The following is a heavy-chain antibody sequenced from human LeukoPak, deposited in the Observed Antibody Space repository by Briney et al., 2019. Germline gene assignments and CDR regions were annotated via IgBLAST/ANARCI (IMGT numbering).Heavy chain of an antibody. CDR1: GFTFRSYE. D-gene: IGHD3-22*01. Sequence: GGSLRLSCAASGFTFRSYEMNWVRQAPGKGLEWGSYTSSSDSTSHYADSVKGRFTISRDNAKNSLYLQMNSLRVEDMGVYYCARETRGHYYDSSGPDHWGQGTLVTVS. J-gene: IGHJ5*02. V-gene: IGHV3-48*03. CDR3: ARETRGHYYDSSGPDH. CDR2: TSSSDSTS.